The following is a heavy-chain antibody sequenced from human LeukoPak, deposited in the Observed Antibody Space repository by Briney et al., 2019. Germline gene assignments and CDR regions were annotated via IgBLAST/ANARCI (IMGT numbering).Heavy chain of an antibody. V-gene: IGHV4-59*11. CDR3: ARADNWNAFEY. Sequence: PSETLSLTCAVSGASMNTHYWSWIRQPPGKGLEWIGYMLDTVTTKDNPSLKSRFTLSADTSKNQFSLKLSSVTAADTAVYYCARADNWNAFEYWGQGTLVPVSS. J-gene: IGHJ4*02. CDR2: MLDTVTT. D-gene: IGHD1-1*01. CDR1: GASMNTHY.